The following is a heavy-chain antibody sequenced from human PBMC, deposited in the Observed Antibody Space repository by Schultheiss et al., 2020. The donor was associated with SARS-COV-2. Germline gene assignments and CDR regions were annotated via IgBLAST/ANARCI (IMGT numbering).Heavy chain of an antibody. J-gene: IGHJ6*02. CDR3: AGGLGSPYQLLKSYYYYGMDV. CDR1: GGSFSGYY. Sequence: SQTLSLTCAVYGGSFSGYYWSWIRQPPGKGLEWIGYIYYSGSTNYNPSLKSRVTISVDTSKNQFSLKLSSVTAADTAVYYCAGGLGSPYQLLKSYYYYGMDVWGQGTTVTVSS. CDR2: IYYSGST. D-gene: IGHD2-2*01. V-gene: IGHV4-59*12.